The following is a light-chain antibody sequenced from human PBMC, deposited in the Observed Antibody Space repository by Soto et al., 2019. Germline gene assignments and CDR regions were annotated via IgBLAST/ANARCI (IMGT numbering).Light chain of an antibody. V-gene: IGKV3-20*01. Sequence: EIVLTQSPGTLSLSPGERVTLSCRASQSLSSNYLAWYQQKPGQAPRLLIYSASRRATGIPDRFSGSGSGTDFTLIISRLEPEDFAVYYCQQYVTSPWSFGQGTKVEIK. CDR1: QSLSSNY. CDR2: SAS. J-gene: IGKJ1*01. CDR3: QQYVTSPWS.